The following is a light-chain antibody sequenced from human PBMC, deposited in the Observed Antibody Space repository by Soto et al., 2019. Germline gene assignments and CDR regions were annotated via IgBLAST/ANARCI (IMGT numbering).Light chain of an antibody. Sequence: SYELTQPPSVSVAPGKTARITCGGNNIGSKSVHWYQQKPGQAPVLVIYYDSDRPSGIPERFSGSNSGNTATLTISRVEAGDEADYYCQVWDSSSDRCVVFGGGTKLTVL. CDR3: QVWDSSSDRCVV. CDR2: YDS. CDR1: NIGSKS. V-gene: IGLV3-21*04. J-gene: IGLJ2*01.